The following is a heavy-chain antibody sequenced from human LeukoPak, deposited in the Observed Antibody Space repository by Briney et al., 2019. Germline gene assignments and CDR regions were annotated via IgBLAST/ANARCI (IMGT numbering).Heavy chain of an antibody. D-gene: IGHD2-15*01. CDR3: RTPNCSGGSCYFLDY. CDR1: GFTFSGSA. V-gene: IGHV3-73*01. J-gene: IGHJ4*02. Sequence: GGSLRLSCAASGFTFSGSAMHWVRQASGKGLEWVGRIRSKANSYATAYAASVKGRFTISRDDSKNTAYLQMNSLKTEDTAVYYCRTPNCSGGSCYFLDYWGQGTLVTVSS. CDR2: IRSKANSYAT.